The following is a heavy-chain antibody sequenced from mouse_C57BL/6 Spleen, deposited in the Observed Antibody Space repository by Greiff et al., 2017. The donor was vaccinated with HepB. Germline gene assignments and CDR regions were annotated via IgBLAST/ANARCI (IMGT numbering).Heavy chain of an antibody. D-gene: IGHD1-1*01. J-gene: IGHJ3*01. CDR3: ARNQGYGSPWFAY. CDR1: GYTFTSYW. CDR2: IDPSDSYT. Sequence: QVQLQQPGAELVMPGASVKLSCKASGYTFTSYWMHWVKQRPGQGLEWIGEIDPSDSYTNYNQKFKGKSTLTVEKSSSTAYMQLSSLTSEDSAVYYCARNQGYGSPWFAYWGQGTLVTVSA. V-gene: IGHV1-69*01.